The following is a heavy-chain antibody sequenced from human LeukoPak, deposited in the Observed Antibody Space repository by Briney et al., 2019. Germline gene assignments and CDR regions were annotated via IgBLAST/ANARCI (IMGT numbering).Heavy chain of an antibody. D-gene: IGHD2-2*01. CDR2: MFYSGSI. CDR1: DGSISGYY. J-gene: IGHJ6*02. V-gene: IGHV4-59*08. CDR3: ARRGSSSSGYGLDV. Sequence: KSSETLSLTCTVSDGSISGYYWNWIRQSPGKGLEWIGYMFYSGSINYNPSLKSRVTMSVDTSKNQFSLKLSSVTAAGTAVYYCARRGSSSSGYGLDVWGQGTTVTVSS.